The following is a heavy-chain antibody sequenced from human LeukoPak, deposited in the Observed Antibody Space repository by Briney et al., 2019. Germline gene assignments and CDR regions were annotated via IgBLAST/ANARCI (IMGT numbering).Heavy chain of an antibody. CDR1: GFTVSSNY. CDR2: ISSSSRHI. J-gene: IGHJ1*01. Sequence: GGSLRLSCAASGFTVSSNYMNWVRQAPGKGLEWVSSISSSSRHIYYADSVKGRFTIFRDDAKNSLFLQMDSLRVEDTALYYCVRDFSTVTTAYLHHWGQGTLLTVAS. D-gene: IGHD4-17*01. CDR3: VRDFSTVTTAYLHH. V-gene: IGHV3-21*04.